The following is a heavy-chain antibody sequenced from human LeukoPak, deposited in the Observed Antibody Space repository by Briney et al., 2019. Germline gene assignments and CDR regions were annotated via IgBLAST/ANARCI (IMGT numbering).Heavy chain of an antibody. V-gene: IGHV3-30*02. CDR3: AKGRDGYSSSPLIEY. J-gene: IGHJ4*02. CDR2: IRYDGSNK. CDR1: GFTFSSYG. D-gene: IGHD6-13*01. Sequence: GGSLRLSCAASGFTFSSYGMHWVRQAPGKGLEWVAFIRYDGSNKYYADSVKGRFTISRDNSKNTLYLQMNSLRAEDTAVYYCAKGRDGYSSSPLIEYWGQGTLVTVSS.